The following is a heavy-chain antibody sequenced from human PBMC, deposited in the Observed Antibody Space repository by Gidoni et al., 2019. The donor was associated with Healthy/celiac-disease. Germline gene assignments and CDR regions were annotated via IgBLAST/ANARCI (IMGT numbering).Heavy chain of an antibody. V-gene: IGHV4-39*01. CDR1: GGSISSRSYY. J-gene: IGHJ4*02. CDR2: ISYSGST. Sequence: QLQLQESGPGLVKPSETLSLTCTVSGGSISSRSYYWGWIRQPPGKGLEWIGSISYSGSTYDNPSLKSRVTISVDTPKNQFSLKLSSVTAADTAVYYCARRVAVAGGVSDYWGQGTLVTVSS. D-gene: IGHD6-19*01. CDR3: ARRVAVAGGVSDY.